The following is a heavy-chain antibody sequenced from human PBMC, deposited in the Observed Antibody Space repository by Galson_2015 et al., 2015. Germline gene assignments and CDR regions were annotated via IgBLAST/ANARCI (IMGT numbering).Heavy chain of an antibody. CDR2: INPSGITV. CDR3: ARVMSGYYFED. Sequence: SLRLSCAASGFTFSSYHMHWARQAPGKGLEWVSYINPSGITVYYADSVKGRFTTSIDNAKNSLYLQMNSLRDEDTAVYFCARVMSGYYFEDWVQGALVTASS. CDR1: GFTFSSYH. J-gene: IGHJ4*02. V-gene: IGHV3-48*02. D-gene: IGHD3-3*01.